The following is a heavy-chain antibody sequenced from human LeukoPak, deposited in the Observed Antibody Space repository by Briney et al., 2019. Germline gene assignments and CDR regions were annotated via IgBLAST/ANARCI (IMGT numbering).Heavy chain of an antibody. V-gene: IGHV5-51*01. CDR3: ARQGGTGTTRNWFDP. CDR2: IYPGDSDT. CDR1: GYSFTTVW. D-gene: IGHD1-7*01. Sequence: GESLKISCKASGYSFTTVWIGWVRQMGGKGLEWMGIIYPGDSDTRHSPAFQCHVTISADKSISTAYLQWSSLKASDTAMYYCARQGGTGTTRNWFDPWGQGTLVTVSS. J-gene: IGHJ5*02.